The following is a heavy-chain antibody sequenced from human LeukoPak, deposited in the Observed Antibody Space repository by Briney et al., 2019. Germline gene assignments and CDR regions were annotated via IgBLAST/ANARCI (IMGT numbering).Heavy chain of an antibody. D-gene: IGHD3-22*01. CDR1: GLTFSNAW. CDR3: TAELDIRPNHY. J-gene: IGHJ4*02. Sequence: GGSLRLSCAASGLTFSNAWMSWVRQAPGKGLEWVGRIKRKSDGGTTDYAAPVKGRFTISRDDSKNTLYLQMNSLKSEDTAVYYCTAELDIRPNHYWGQGTLVTVSS. V-gene: IGHV3-15*01. CDR2: IKRKSDGGTT.